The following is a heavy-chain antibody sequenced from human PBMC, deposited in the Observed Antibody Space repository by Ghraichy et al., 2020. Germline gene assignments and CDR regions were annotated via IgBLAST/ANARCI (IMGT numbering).Heavy chain of an antibody. V-gene: IGHV3-48*02. CDR3: ARGGLWAKFFDI. CDR2: ISSSSSTK. D-gene: IGHD3-16*01. J-gene: IGHJ3*02. CDR1: GFTFTSYS. Sequence: GESLNISCAASGFTFTSYSMHWVRQAPGKGLEWVSYISSSSSTKYYAESVKGRFIISRDNAKNSLYLQMNSLRDEDTAVYYCARGGLWAKFFDIWGQGTMVTVSS.